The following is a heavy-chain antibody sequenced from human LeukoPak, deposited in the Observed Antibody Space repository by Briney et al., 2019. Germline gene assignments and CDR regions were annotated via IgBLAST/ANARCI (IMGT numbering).Heavy chain of an antibody. D-gene: IGHD3-16*02. CDR1: GFTFSTYA. CDR2: IIGNGRRT. J-gene: IGHJ4*02. V-gene: IGHV3-23*01. Sequence: PGGSLRLSCAASGFTFSTYAMNWVRQAPGKGLEWVSAIIGNGRRTNYADSVKGRFTISRDNAKNTLYLQVNSLTAGDTAVYFCAKGGSDYIWGSYRPFEYWGQGTLVTVSS. CDR3: AKGGSDYIWGSYRPFEY.